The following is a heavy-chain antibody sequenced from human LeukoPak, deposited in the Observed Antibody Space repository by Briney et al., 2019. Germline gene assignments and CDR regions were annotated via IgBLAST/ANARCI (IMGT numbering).Heavy chain of an antibody. CDR3: AKLGSAWSGAGADY. CDR1: GFSFSNYA. D-gene: IGHD6-19*01. V-gene: IGHV3-23*01. CDR2: IGASGSST. Sequence: SGGSLRLSCAASGFSFSNYAMSWVRQAPGKGLEWVSAIGASGSSTYYIDSVKGRFTISRDNSKNTLYLQMNSLRAEDTAVYYCAKLGSAWSGAGADYWGQGTLVTVSS. J-gene: IGHJ4*02.